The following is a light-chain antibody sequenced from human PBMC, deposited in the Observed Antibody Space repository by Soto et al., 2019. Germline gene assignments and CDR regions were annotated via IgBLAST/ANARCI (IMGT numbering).Light chain of an antibody. J-gene: IGKJ4*01. Sequence: DIQLTQSPSFLSASVGDRVTITCRASQGISSYLAWYQQKPGKAPKLLIYAASTLQSGVPSRFSGSGSGTEFTLTISSLQPEDFATYYCQQVNNYPPTFGGGTKVEIK. CDR1: QGISSY. CDR2: AAS. CDR3: QQVNNYPPT. V-gene: IGKV1-9*01.